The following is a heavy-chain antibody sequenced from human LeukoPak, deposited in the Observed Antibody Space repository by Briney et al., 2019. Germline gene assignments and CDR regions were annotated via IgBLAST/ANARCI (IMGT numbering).Heavy chain of an antibody. CDR1: GGSISSYY. CDR3: AREDYGGGSDY. J-gene: IGHJ4*02. CDR2: IYYSGST. Sequence: SETLSLTCTVSGGSISSYYWSWIRQPPGKGLEWIGYIYYSGSTNYNPSLKSRVTISVDTSKNQFSLKLSSVTAADTAVYYCAREDYGGGSDYWGQGTPVTVSS. D-gene: IGHD2-21*01. V-gene: IGHV4-59*01.